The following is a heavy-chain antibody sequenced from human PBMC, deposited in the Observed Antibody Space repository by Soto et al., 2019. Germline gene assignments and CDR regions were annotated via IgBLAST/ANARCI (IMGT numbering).Heavy chain of an antibody. D-gene: IGHD1-1*01. CDR1: GYTFSTYG. CDR2: ISVYNGNT. V-gene: IGHV1-18*01. J-gene: IGHJ4*02. CDR3: ARDPQLERRREFDY. Sequence: QVQLVQCGAEVKKPGASVKVSCKASGYTFSTYGITWARQAPGQGHEWMGWISVYNGNTNYAQSLKDRVTMTTDTTTSTAYMELRSLRSDDTAVYYCARDPQLERRREFDYWGQGTLVTVSS.